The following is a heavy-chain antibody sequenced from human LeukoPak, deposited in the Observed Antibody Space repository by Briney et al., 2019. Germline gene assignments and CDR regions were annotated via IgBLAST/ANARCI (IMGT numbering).Heavy chain of an antibody. D-gene: IGHD5-24*01. CDR1: GFTFSSYG. Sequence: PGGSLRLSCAASGFTFSSYGMHWVRQAPGKGLEYVSAISSNGGSTYYANSVKGRFTISRDNSKNTLYLQMGSLRAEDMAVYYCARVGEMATSDYWGQGTLVTVSS. J-gene: IGHJ4*02. V-gene: IGHV3-64*01. CDR2: ISSNGGST. CDR3: ARVGEMATSDY.